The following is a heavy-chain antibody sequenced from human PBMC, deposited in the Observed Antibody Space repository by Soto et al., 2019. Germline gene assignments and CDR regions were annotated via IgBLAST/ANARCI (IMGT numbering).Heavy chain of an antibody. D-gene: IGHD3-3*01. CDR2: LSGSGDNT. CDR3: AKDRDFWTGSGIHY. CDR1: GFIFSGYA. Sequence: EVQLLESGGGLIQPGGSLRLSCAASGFIFSGYAMSWVRQAPGKGLEWVSTLSGSGDNTYYADSLKGRFTISRDTSKNTLYLQIISLRAEDTAIYFCAKDRDFWTGSGIHYWGQGTLVTLSA. J-gene: IGHJ4*02. V-gene: IGHV3-23*01.